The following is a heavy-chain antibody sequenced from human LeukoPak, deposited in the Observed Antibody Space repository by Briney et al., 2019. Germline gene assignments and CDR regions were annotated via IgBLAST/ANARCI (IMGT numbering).Heavy chain of an antibody. CDR2: INPNSGGT. D-gene: IGHD5-18*01. V-gene: IGHV1-2*02. J-gene: IGHJ4*02. CDR1: GYTFTGYY. CDR3: ARDLSGYSYEGGYFDY. Sequence: ASVKVSCKASGYTFTGYYMHWVRQAPGQGREWMGWINPNSGGTNYAQKFQGRVTMTRDTSISTAYMELSRLRSDDTAVYYCARDLSGYSYEGGYFDYWGPGTLVTVSS.